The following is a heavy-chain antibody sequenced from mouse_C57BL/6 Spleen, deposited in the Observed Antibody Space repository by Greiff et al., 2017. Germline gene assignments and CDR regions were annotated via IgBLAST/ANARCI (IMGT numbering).Heavy chain of an antibody. CDR2: IYPGDGDT. D-gene: IGHD1-1*01. Sequence: QVQLQQSGAELVKPGASVKISCKASGYAFSSYWMNWVKQRPGKGLEWIGQIYPGDGDTNYNGKFKGKATLTADKSSSTAYMQLSSLTSEDSAVYFCARLGDYYGSSGYFDVWGIGTTVTVSS. J-gene: IGHJ1*03. V-gene: IGHV1-80*01. CDR3: ARLGDYYGSSGYFDV. CDR1: GYAFSSYW.